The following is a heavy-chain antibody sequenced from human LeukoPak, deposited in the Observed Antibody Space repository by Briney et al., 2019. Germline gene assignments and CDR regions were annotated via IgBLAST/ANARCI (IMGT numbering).Heavy chain of an antibody. CDR2: ISSSSSYI. CDR3: ACAYRGYSSSEDY. Sequence: GGALRLSCAASGFTFSSYSMNWVRQAPGKGLEWVSSISSSSSYIYYADSVKGRFTISRDNAKNSLYLQMNSLRAQDTAVYYCACAYRGYSSSEDYWGQGTLVTVSS. V-gene: IGHV3-21*01. CDR1: GFTFSSYS. D-gene: IGHD6-13*01. J-gene: IGHJ4*02.